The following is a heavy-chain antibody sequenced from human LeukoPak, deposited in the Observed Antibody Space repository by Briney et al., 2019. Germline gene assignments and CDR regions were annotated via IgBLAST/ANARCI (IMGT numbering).Heavy chain of an antibody. CDR3: ARDASIGIAVAGTPDY. J-gene: IGHJ4*02. Sequence: ASVKVSCKASGYTFTGYYMHWVRQAPGQGLEWMGWINPNSGGTNYAQKFQGRVTMTRDTSISTAYMELSSLRSEDTAVYYCARDASIGIAVAGTPDYWGQGTLVTVSS. CDR1: GYTFTGYY. D-gene: IGHD6-19*01. V-gene: IGHV1-2*02. CDR2: INPNSGGT.